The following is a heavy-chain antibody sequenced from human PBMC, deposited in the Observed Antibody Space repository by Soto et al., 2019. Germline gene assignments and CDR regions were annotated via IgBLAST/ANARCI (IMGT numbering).Heavy chain of an antibody. CDR3: ARVLFLVVYYHSYCTHV. V-gene: IGHV3-30-3*01. CDR1: GFTFSSYA. D-gene: IGHD2-15*01. Sequence: GGSLRLSCAASGFTFSSYAMHWVRQAPGKGLEWVAVISYEGSNKYYADSVKGRFTISRDNSKNTLYLQMNGLRAEDTAVYYCARVLFLVVYYHSYCTHVRCQGITGTGS. J-gene: IGHJ6*02. CDR2: ISYEGSNK.